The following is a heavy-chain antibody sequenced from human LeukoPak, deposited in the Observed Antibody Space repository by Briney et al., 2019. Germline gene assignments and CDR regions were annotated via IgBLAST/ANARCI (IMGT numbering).Heavy chain of an antibody. CDR3: AKGDFWSGNSGVDY. D-gene: IGHD3-3*01. J-gene: IGHJ4*02. V-gene: IGHV3-23*01. CDR2: ISGSGGST. CDR1: GFTFSSYA. Sequence: GGSLRLSCAASGFTFSSYAMSWVRQAPGKGLEWVSAISGSGGSTYYADSVKGRFTISRDNSKNTLYLQMNSLRAEDTAVYYCAKGDFWSGNSGVDYWGQGTLVTVSS.